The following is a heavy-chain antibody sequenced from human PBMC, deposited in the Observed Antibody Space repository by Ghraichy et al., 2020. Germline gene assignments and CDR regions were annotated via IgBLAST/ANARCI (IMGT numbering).Heavy chain of an antibody. D-gene: IGHD5-12*01. CDR3: AKLEYSGTHDAFDI. CDR1: GFTFDDYA. J-gene: IGHJ3*02. V-gene: IGHV3-9*01. CDR2: ISWNSGSI. Sequence: SLNISCAASGFTFDDYAMHWVRQAPGKGLEWVSGISWNSGSIGYADSVKGRFTFSRDNAKNSLYLQMNSLRAEDTALYYCAKLEYSGTHDAFDIWGQGTMVTVSS.